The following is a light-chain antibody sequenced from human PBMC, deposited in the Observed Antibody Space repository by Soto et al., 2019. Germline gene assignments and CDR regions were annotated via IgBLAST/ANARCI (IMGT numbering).Light chain of an antibody. J-gene: IGLJ1*01. CDR1: KLGDKY. CDR2: QDS. CDR3: QAWDSSTAGV. Sequence: SYELTQPPSVSVSPGQTASITCSGDKLGDKYACWYQQKPGQSPELVIYQDSRRPSGIPERFSGSNSGNTATLTISGTQAMDEADYYCQAWDSSTAGVFGTGTKLTVL. V-gene: IGLV3-1*01.